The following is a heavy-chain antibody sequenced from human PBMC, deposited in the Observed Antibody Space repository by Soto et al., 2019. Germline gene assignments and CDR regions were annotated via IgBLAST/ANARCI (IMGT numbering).Heavy chain of an antibody. CDR1: GYSFITYW. V-gene: IGHV5-51*01. J-gene: IGHJ6*02. Sequence: ESLKISCKGSGYSFITYWIAWVRQKPGKGPEWMGIIDPADSETKYSPSLQGQVTISADKSINTAYLQWSSLKASDTAMYYCARLGQGGYVQGMDVWGQGTTVTVSS. D-gene: IGHD5-12*01. CDR3: ARLGQGGYVQGMDV. CDR2: IDPADSET.